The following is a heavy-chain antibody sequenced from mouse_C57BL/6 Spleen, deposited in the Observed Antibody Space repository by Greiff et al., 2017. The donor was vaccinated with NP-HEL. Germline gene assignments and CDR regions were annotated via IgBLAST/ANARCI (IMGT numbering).Heavy chain of an antibody. J-gene: IGHJ2*01. V-gene: IGHV3-1*01. CDR3: ARAPYYGSSLYYFDY. D-gene: IGHD1-1*01. Sequence: EVKLQESGPGMVKPSQSLSLTCTVTGYSITSGYDWHWIRHFPGNKLEWMGYISYSGSTNYNPSLKSRISITHDTSKNHFFLKLNSVTTEDTATYYCARAPYYGSSLYYFDYWGQGTTLTVSS. CDR1: GYSITSGYD. CDR2: ISYSGST.